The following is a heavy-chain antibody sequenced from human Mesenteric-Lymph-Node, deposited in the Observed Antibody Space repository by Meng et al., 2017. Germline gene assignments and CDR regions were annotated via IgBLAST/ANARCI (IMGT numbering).Heavy chain of an antibody. J-gene: IGHJ4*02. CDR1: GGSINSGDYY. CDR2: IYYTGST. CDR3: ARNYYFDY. Sequence: QWRLPVWGPGLVKPSPTPSLTCTVSGGSINSGDYYWSWIRQPPGKGLEWIGYIYYTGSTYYNPSLKSRVTISMDTSKNQFSLRLSSVTAADTAVYYCARNYYFDYWGQGTLVTVSS. V-gene: IGHV4-30-4*01.